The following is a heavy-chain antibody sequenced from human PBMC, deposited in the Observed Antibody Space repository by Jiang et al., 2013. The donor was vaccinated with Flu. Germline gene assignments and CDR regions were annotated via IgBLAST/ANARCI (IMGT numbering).Heavy chain of an antibody. D-gene: IGHD3-22*01. Sequence: LESGGGLVQPGGSLRLSCAASGFTFSDYAMSWVRQAPGKGLEWVSVISGRDDSTFYADSVKGRFTISRDNSKNTLYLRMHSLRADDTAVYYCAKDFTNFYDSSGYYYFDYWGQGTLVTVSS. J-gene: IGHJ4*02. CDR2: ISGRDDST. V-gene: IGHV3-23*01. CDR1: GFTFSDYA. CDR3: AKDFTNFYDSSGYYYFDY.